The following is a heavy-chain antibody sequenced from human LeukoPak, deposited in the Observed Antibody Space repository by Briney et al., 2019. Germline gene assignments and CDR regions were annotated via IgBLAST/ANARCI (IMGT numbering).Heavy chain of an antibody. J-gene: IGHJ4*02. Sequence: GESLKIFCKGSGYSFTSYWIGWVRQMPGKGLEWMGIIYPGDSDTRYSPSFQGQVTISADKSISTAYLQWSSLKASDTAMYYCARGGGAYSSSWYFGNYFDYWGQGTLVTVSS. CDR1: GYSFTSYW. V-gene: IGHV5-51*01. D-gene: IGHD6-13*01. CDR3: ARGGGAYSSSWYFGNYFDY. CDR2: IYPGDSDT.